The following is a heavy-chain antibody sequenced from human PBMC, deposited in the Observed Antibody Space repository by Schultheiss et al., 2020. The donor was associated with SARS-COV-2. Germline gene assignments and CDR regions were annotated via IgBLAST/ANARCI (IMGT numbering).Heavy chain of an antibody. CDR2: ISYDGSNK. Sequence: GESLKISCAASGFRFSDFWMNWVRQAPGKGLEWVAVISYDGSNKYYADSVKGRFTISRDNSKNTLYLQMNSLRAEDTAVYYCARDRGYCSSTSCYTTYMDVWGKGTTVTVSS. V-gene: IGHV3-30*03. D-gene: IGHD2-2*02. CDR3: ARDRGYCSSTSCYTTYMDV. CDR1: GFRFSDFW. J-gene: IGHJ6*03.